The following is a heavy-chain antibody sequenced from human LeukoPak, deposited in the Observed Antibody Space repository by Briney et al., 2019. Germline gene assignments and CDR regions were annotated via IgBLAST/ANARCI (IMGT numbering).Heavy chain of an antibody. CDR2: ISSSSSYI. CDR1: GFAFSSYS. Sequence: GGSLRLSCAASGFAFSSYSMNWVRQAPGKGLEWVSSISSSSSYIYYADSVKGRFTISRDNAKNSLYLQMNSLRAEDTAVYYCARDWVAAAAMTRWFDPWGQGTLATVSS. D-gene: IGHD2-2*01. J-gene: IGHJ5*02. V-gene: IGHV3-21*01. CDR3: ARDWVAAAAMTRWFDP.